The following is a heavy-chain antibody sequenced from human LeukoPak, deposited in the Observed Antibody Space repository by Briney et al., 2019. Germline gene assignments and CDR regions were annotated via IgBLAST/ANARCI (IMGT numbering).Heavy chain of an antibody. Sequence: GASVKVSCKASGYAFTSYAMHWVRQAPGQRLEWMGWINAGNGNTKYSRKFQGRVTITRDASASTAYMELSSLRSEDTAVYYCARDGLLWFGELFDYWGQGTLVTVSS. CDR1: GYAFTSYA. V-gene: IGHV1-3*01. D-gene: IGHD3-10*01. CDR3: ARDGLLWFGELFDY. J-gene: IGHJ4*02. CDR2: INAGNGNT.